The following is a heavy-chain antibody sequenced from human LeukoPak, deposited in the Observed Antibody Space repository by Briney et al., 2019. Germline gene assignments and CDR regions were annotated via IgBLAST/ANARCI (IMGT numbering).Heavy chain of an antibody. J-gene: IGHJ5*02. Sequence: ASVKVSCKASGYTFTGYYMHWVRQAPGQGLEWMGWINPNSGGTNYAQKFQGRVTMTRDTSISTAYMELSRLRSDDTAVYYCARDLGSSSWCDPWGQGTLVTVSS. CDR2: INPNSGGT. CDR3: ARDLGSSSWCDP. D-gene: IGHD6-13*01. V-gene: IGHV1-2*02. CDR1: GYTFTGYY.